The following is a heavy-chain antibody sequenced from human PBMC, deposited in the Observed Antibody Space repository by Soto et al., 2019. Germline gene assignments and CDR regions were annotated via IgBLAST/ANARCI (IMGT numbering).Heavy chain of an antibody. CDR2: IYWDDDK. D-gene: IGHD4-17*01. CDR3: AHDRAGKGYGDYNNWFDP. J-gene: IGHJ5*02. Sequence: ESGPTLVNPTQTLTLTCTYSGFSLSTSGVGVGWIRQPPGKALEWLALIYWDDDKRYSPSLKSRLTITKDTSKNQVVLTMTNMDPVDTATYYCAHDRAGKGYGDYNNWFDPWGQGTLVTVSS. V-gene: IGHV2-5*02. CDR1: GFSLSTSGVG.